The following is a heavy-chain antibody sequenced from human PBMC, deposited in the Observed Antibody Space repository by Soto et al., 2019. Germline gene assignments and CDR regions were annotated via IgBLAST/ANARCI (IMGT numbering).Heavy chain of an antibody. CDR3: TRGNYGSGSYRDY. J-gene: IGHJ4*02. CDR1: GFTFGDYA. Sequence: PGGSLGLSGPASGFTFGDYAMSWFRQAPGKGLEWVGFIRSKAYGGTTEYAASVKGRFTISRDDSKSIAYLQMNSLKTEDTAVYYCTRGNYGSGSYRDYWGQGTLVTVSS. D-gene: IGHD3-10*01. V-gene: IGHV3-49*03. CDR2: IRSKAYGGTT.